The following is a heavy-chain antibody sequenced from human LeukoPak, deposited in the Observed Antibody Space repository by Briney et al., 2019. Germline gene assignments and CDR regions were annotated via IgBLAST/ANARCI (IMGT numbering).Heavy chain of an antibody. CDR1: GGSISSGSYY. CDR3: ARVRSSSGWYAY. Sequence: PSQTLSLTCTVSGGSISSGSYYWSWIRQPAGKGLEWIGRIYTSGSTNYNPSLKSRFTISVDTSKNQFSLKLSSVTAADTAVYYCARVRSSSGWYAYWGQGTLVTVSS. CDR2: IYTSGST. V-gene: IGHV4-61*02. D-gene: IGHD6-19*01. J-gene: IGHJ4*02.